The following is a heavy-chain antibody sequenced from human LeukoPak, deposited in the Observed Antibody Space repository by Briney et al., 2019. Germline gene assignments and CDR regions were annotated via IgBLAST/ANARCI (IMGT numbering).Heavy chain of an antibody. V-gene: IGHV1-69*06. Sequence: SVKVSCKTSGGTFSSYAISWVRQAPGQGLEWMGGIIPIFGTANYAQKFQGRVTITADKSTSTAYMELSSLRSEDTAVYYCARLYYYDSSGYFDAFDIWGQGTMVTVSS. CDR3: ARLYYYDSSGYFDAFDI. J-gene: IGHJ3*02. CDR2: IIPIFGTA. CDR1: GGTFSSYA. D-gene: IGHD3-22*01.